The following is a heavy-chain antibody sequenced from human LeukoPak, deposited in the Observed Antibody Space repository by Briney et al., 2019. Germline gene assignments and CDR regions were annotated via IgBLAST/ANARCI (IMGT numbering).Heavy chain of an antibody. J-gene: IGHJ3*02. D-gene: IGHD2/OR15-2a*01. CDR2: IHYSGAT. CDR3: AGIVAAENAAFDI. CDR1: GASINSGGY. V-gene: IGHV4-31*03. Sequence: SQTLSLTCTVSGASINSGGYWSWIRQHPGRGLEWIGYIHYSGATYYNSSLRSRLSISKQTSENQFSLKLSSVTAADTAVYYCAGIVAAENAAFDIWGQGTMVTVPS.